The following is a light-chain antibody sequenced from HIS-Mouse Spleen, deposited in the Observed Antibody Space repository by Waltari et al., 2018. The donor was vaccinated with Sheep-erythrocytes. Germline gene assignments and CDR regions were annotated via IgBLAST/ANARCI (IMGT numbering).Light chain of an antibody. CDR3: CSYAGSSTPWV. CDR2: EGS. CDR1: SSDVGSYNL. V-gene: IGLV2-23*01. Sequence: QSALTQPASVSGSPGQSITISCTGTSSDVGSYNLVSWYQQHPGKAPKLMIYEGSKRPSVFSNRSSGSKSGNTASLTISGLQAEDEADYYCCSYAGSSTPWVFGGGTKLTVL. J-gene: IGLJ3*02.